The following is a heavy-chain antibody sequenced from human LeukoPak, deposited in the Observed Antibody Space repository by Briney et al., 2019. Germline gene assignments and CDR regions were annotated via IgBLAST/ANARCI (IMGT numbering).Heavy chain of an antibody. CDR3: ARVRSGSGWYFDY. D-gene: IGHD6-19*01. CDR1: GFTFSSYA. CDR2: ISYDGSDK. J-gene: IGHJ4*02. V-gene: IGHV3-30*14. Sequence: QSGRSLRLSCAASGFTFSSYALHWVRQAPGKGLEWVAIISYDGSDKYFADPVKGRFSISRDNSKNTLYLQMNSLRAEDTAVYYCARVRSGSGWYFDYWGQGTLVTVSS.